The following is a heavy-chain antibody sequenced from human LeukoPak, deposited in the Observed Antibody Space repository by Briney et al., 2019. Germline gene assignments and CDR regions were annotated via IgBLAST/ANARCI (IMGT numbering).Heavy chain of an antibody. Sequence: GGSLRLSCAASGFIFSSYAMSWVRQAPGKGLEGVSAISGSGGSTYYADSVKARFTISRDSSKNTLYLQMNSLRAEDTAVYYCARADYYGSGTLPDAFDIWGQGTMVTVSS. J-gene: IGHJ3*02. CDR2: ISGSGGST. V-gene: IGHV3-23*01. D-gene: IGHD3-10*01. CDR1: GFIFSSYA. CDR3: ARADYYGSGTLPDAFDI.